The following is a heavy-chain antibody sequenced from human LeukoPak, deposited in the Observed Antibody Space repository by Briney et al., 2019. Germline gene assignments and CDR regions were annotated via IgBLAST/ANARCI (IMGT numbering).Heavy chain of an antibody. J-gene: IGHJ4*02. V-gene: IGHV1-69*13. CDR2: IIPIFGTA. CDR3: ARDYYDSSGTRLGYFDY. D-gene: IGHD3-22*01. CDR1: GGTFSSYA. Sequence: SVKVSCKASGGTFSSYAISWVRQAPGQGLEWMGGIIPIFGTASYAQKFQGRVTITADESTSTAYMELSSLRSEDTAVYYCARDYYDSSGTRLGYFDYWGQGTLVTVSS.